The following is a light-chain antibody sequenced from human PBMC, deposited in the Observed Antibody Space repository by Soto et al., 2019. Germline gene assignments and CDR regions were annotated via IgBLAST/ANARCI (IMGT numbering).Light chain of an antibody. CDR3: QKYNSAPWT. J-gene: IGKJ1*01. V-gene: IGKV1-27*01. Sequence: DFRMTQSPSSLSASVGDRVTITCRASQGISNSLAWYQQKPGRVPKLLIYAASTLQSGVPSRFSGSGSGTXFTXTISSLQPEDVATYYCQKYNSAPWTFGQGTKVE. CDR1: QGISNS. CDR2: AAS.